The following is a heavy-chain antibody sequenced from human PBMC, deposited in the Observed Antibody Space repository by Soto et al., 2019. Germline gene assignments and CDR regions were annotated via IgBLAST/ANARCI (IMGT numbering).Heavy chain of an antibody. V-gene: IGHV2-5*02. Sequence: QITLKESGPTLVKPTQTLTLTCTFSGFSLSTSGVGVGWIRQPPGQALEWLALIYWDDDKRYSPSLKSRLTITKDASKNQVVPTMTNMKPVDPATYYCAYDSNGCYGMDVRGEGPRSPSPQ. D-gene: IGHD6-19*01. CDR3: AYDSNGCYGMDV. CDR1: GFSLSTSGVG. CDR2: IYWDDDK. J-gene: IGHJ6*04.